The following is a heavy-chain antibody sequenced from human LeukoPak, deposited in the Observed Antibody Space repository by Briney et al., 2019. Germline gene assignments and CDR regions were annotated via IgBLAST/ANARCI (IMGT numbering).Heavy chain of an antibody. CDR2: INSGGSST. D-gene: IGHD3-22*01. V-gene: IGHV3-74*01. J-gene: IGHJ3*02. CDR1: GFTFSSYW. CDR3: ARRAYYYGSSGYSDAFYI. Sequence: GGSLRLSCAASGFTFSSYWMRWVRQAPGKGLVWVSRINSGGSSTSYADSVKGRFTISRGNAKNTLYLQMNSLRAEDTAVYYCARRAYYYGSSGYSDAFYIWGQGTMVTVSS.